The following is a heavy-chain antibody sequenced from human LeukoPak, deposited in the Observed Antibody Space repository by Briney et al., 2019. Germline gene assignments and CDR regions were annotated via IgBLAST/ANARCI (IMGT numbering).Heavy chain of an antibody. CDR2: FDPEDGET. CDR3: ATAGYYYDSSLHDAFDI. CDR1: GYTLTELS. V-gene: IGHV1-24*01. Sequence: GASVKVSCKVSGYTLTELSMHWVRQAPGKGLEWMGGFDPEDGETIYAQKFQGRVTMTEDTSTDTAYMELSSLRSEDTAVYYCATAGYYYDSSLHDAFDIWGQGTMVTVSS. J-gene: IGHJ3*02. D-gene: IGHD3-22*01.